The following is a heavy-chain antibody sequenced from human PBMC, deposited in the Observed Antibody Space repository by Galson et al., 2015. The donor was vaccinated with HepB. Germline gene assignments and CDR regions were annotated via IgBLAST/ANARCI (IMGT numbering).Heavy chain of an antibody. Sequence: SVKVSCKASGFTFTSSAVQWVRQARGQRLEWIGWIVVGSGNTNYAQKFQERVTITRDMSTSTAYMELSSLRSEDTAVYYCAAPAGFVVPAARDYYYGMDVWGQGTTVTVSS. CDR3: AAPAGFVVPAARDYYYGMDV. V-gene: IGHV1-58*01. CDR2: IVVGSGNT. D-gene: IGHD2-2*01. CDR1: GFTFTSSA. J-gene: IGHJ6*02.